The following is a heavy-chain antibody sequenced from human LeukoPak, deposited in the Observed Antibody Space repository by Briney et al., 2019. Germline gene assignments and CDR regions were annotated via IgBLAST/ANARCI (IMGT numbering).Heavy chain of an antibody. J-gene: IGHJ6*03. CDR1: GGTFSSYA. V-gene: IGHV1-69*05. CDR3: ARVEDYYYYMDV. CDR2: IIPIFGTA. Sequence: GSSVKVSCKASGGTFSSYAISWVRQAPGQGLEWMGGIIPIFGTANYAQKFQGRVTITTDESTSTAYMELSSLRSEDTAVYYCARVEDYYYYMDVWGKGTTVTVSS. D-gene: IGHD1-1*01.